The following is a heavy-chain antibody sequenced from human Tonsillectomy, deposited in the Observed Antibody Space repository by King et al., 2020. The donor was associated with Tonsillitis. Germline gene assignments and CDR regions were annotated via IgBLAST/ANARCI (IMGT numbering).Heavy chain of an antibody. D-gene: IGHD3-22*01. Sequence: VQLVESGGGVVQPGGSLRLSCAASGFTFSSSNMHWVRQAPGKGLEWVAFIRYDGSNKYYADSVKGRFTISRDNPKNTLYLQMNTLRAEDTAVYYCAKDIRITMRVLFPYGLNVWGQGTTVTVSS. CDR2: IRYDGSNK. CDR1: GFTFSSSN. V-gene: IGHV3-30*02. CDR3: AKDIRITMRVLFPYGLNV. J-gene: IGHJ6*02.